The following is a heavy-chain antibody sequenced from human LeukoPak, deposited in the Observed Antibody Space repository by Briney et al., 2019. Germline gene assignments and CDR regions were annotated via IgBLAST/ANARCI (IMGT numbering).Heavy chain of an antibody. Sequence: ASVKVSCKASGYTFTSYGISWVRQAPGQGLEWMGWISAYNGNTNYAQKLQGRVTMTRDTSTSTVYMELSSLRSEDTAVYYCARDRYDFWSGYYSVEYNWFDPWGQGTLVTVSS. D-gene: IGHD3-3*01. CDR3: ARDRYDFWSGYYSVEYNWFDP. V-gene: IGHV1-18*01. CDR1: GYTFTSYG. CDR2: ISAYNGNT. J-gene: IGHJ5*02.